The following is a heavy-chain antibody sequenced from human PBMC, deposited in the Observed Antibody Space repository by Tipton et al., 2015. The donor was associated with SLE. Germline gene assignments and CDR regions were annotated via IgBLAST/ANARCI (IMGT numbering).Heavy chain of an antibody. D-gene: IGHD2-15*01. CDR1: GFTFSSYW. J-gene: IGHJ6*03. V-gene: IGHV3-66*02. Sequence: GSLRLSCAASGFTFSSYWMHWVRRAPGKGLEWVSIIYSGGSAYYADSVKGRFTISRDNSKNTLYLQMNSLRTDDTAVYYCARVSIVVDYYYYYYMDVWGKGTTVTVSS. CDR3: ARVSIVVDYYYYYYMDV. CDR2: IYSGGSA.